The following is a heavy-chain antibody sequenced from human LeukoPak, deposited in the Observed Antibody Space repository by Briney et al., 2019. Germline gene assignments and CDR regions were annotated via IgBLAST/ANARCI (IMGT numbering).Heavy chain of an antibody. Sequence: GGSLRLSCAAPGLNFSTYSMNWVRQAPGKGLEWVSSIDFTSTYIDYADSVKGRFAISRDNAKKSLYLQMNSLRVDDTAVYYCAKDESRVRGVIWDAFDFWGQGTLVTVSS. CDR3: AKDESRVRGVIWDAFDF. CDR1: GLNFSTYS. J-gene: IGHJ3*01. CDR2: IDFTSTYI. D-gene: IGHD3-10*01. V-gene: IGHV3-21*01.